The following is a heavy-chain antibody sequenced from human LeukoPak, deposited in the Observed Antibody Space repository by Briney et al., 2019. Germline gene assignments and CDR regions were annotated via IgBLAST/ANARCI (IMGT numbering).Heavy chain of an antibody. D-gene: IGHD3-22*01. CDR3: ARDFVNSGYYFDY. J-gene: IGHJ4*02. CDR2: ISSSGSTI. Sequence: PGGSLRLSCAASGFTFSSYEMNWVRQAPGKGLEWVSYISSSGSTIYYAGSVKGRFTISRDNAKNSLYLQMNSLRAEDTAVYYCARDFVNSGYYFDYWGQGTLVTVSS. V-gene: IGHV3-48*03. CDR1: GFTFSSYE.